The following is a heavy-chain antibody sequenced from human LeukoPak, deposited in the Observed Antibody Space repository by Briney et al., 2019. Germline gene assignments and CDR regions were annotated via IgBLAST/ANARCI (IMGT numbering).Heavy chain of an antibody. Sequence: SETLSLTCTVSGGSISSGSYYWSWIRQAAGKGLEWIGRIYTSGSTNYNPSLKSRVTISVDTSKNQFSLKLSSVTAADTAVYYCARHRAPHGAYYDILTGPKGRFDPWGQGTLVTVSS. D-gene: IGHD3-9*01. CDR1: GGSISSGSYY. J-gene: IGHJ5*02. CDR2: IYTSGST. V-gene: IGHV4-61*02. CDR3: ARHRAPHGAYYDILTGPKGRFDP.